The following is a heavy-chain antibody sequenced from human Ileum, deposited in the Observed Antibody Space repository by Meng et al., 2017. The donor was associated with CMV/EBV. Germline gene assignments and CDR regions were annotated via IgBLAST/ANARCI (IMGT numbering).Heavy chain of an antibody. CDR2: IKDDGSNE. CDR3: AKDGRPGTRGYGWYLDS. Sequence: GESLKISCAASGFTFNSYGMHWVRQGPGKGLEWMAFIKDDGSNEHYVEFVKGRFTISRDNSKNTVYLQMNSLRPDDTAVYYCAKDGRPGTRGYGWYLDSLGQGTLVTVSS. J-gene: IGHJ4*02. D-gene: IGHD1-1*01. V-gene: IGHV3-30*02. CDR1: GFTFNSYG.